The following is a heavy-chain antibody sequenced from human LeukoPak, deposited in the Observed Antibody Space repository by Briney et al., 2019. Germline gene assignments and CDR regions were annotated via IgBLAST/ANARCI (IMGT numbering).Heavy chain of an antibody. CDR1: GFTFSSYG. D-gene: IGHD3-3*01. V-gene: IGHV3-30*02. J-gene: IGHJ4*02. Sequence: GGSLRLSCAASGFTFSSYGMHWVRQAPGKGLEWVAFIRYDGSNKYYADSVKGRFTISRDNSKNTLYLQMNSLRAEDTAVYYCAKVPGDFWSGYLYYFDYWGQGTLVTVSS. CDR2: IRYDGSNK. CDR3: AKVPGDFWSGYLYYFDY.